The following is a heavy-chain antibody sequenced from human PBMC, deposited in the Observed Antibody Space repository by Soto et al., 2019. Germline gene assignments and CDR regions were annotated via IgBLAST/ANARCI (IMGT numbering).Heavy chain of an antibody. CDR2: IIPILGIA. Sequence: QVQLVQSGAEVKKPGSSVKVSCKASGGTFSSYTISWVRQAPGQGLEWMGRIIPILGIANYAQKFQGRVTITADKSTSTAYMELSSLSSEDTAVYYCARDLYAGETGAPGDYCGQGTLVTVSS. CDR1: GGTFSSYT. D-gene: IGHD1-1*01. CDR3: ARDLYAGETGAPGDY. V-gene: IGHV1-69*08. J-gene: IGHJ4*02.